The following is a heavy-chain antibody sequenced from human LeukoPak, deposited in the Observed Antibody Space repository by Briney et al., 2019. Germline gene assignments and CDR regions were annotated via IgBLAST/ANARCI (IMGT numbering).Heavy chain of an antibody. CDR2: IYYSGST. J-gene: IGHJ4*02. V-gene: IGHV4-59*01. CDR1: GGSISSYY. D-gene: IGHD3-16*01. Sequence: SETLSLTCTVSGGSISSYYWSWIRQPPGKGLEWIGYIYYSGSTNYNPSLKSRVTISVDTSKNQFSLKLSSVTAADTAVYYCARDSCGPELGYWGQGTLVTVSS. CDR3: ARDSCGPELGY.